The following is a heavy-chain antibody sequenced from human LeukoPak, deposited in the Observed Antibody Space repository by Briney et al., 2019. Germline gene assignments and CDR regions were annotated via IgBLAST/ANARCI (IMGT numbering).Heavy chain of an antibody. V-gene: IGHV3-72*01. CDR1: GFTFSSVS. CDR3: ARVASGYYQGYFDY. D-gene: IGHD3-22*01. Sequence: GGSLRLSCAASGFTFSSVSMNWVRQAPGKGLEWVGRTRNKANSYTTEYAASVKGRFTISRDDSKNSLYLQMNSLKTEDTAVYYCARVASGYYQGYFDYWGQGTLVTVSS. J-gene: IGHJ4*02. CDR2: TRNKANSYTT.